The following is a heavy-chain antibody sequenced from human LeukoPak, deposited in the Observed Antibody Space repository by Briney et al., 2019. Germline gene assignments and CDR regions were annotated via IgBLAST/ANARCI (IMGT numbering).Heavy chain of an antibody. D-gene: IGHD2-2*02. CDR2: IKHSGST. CDR3: ASGNTLGY. Sequence: PSQSLSLTCAVYGGSFSGYYWSWIRQPPGKGLEWIGEIKHSGSTNYNPSLKSRVTISVDTSKNQFSLKLSSVTAADTAVYYCASGNTLGYWGQGTLVTVSS. CDR1: GGSFSGYY. J-gene: IGHJ4*02. V-gene: IGHV4-34*01.